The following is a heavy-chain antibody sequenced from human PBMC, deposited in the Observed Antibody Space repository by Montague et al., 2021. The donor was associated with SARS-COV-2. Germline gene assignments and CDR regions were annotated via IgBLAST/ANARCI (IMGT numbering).Heavy chain of an antibody. CDR2: IYSNDDK. J-gene: IGHJ4*02. Sequence: PALVKPTQTLTLTCTFSGFSLTTRTVDVGWIRQPPGKALEWLALIYSNDDKRYSPSLQNRLTITKDTSKNQVVLRMTNMDPVDTATYYCAHLIRYYDIFTGIPFDYWGQGILVAVSS. V-gene: IGHV2-5*01. CDR1: GFSLTTRTVD. CDR3: AHLIRYYDIFTGIPFDY. D-gene: IGHD3-9*01.